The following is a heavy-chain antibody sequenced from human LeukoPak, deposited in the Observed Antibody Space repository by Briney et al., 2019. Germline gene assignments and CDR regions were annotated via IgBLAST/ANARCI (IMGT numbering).Heavy chain of an antibody. J-gene: IGHJ4*02. V-gene: IGHV3-21*01. CDR1: GFTFSNYS. Sequence: GGSLRLSCAASGFTFSNYSMNWVRQAPGKGLEWVSSISSSSSYIYYADSVKGRFTISRDNAKNSLYLQMNSLRAVDTAVYYCARDHYDSSGYFDYWGQGTLVTVSS. CDR2: ISSSSSYI. D-gene: IGHD3-22*01. CDR3: ARDHYDSSGYFDY.